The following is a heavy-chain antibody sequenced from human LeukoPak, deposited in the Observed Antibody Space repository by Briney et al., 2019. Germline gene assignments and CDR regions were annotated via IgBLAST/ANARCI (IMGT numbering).Heavy chain of an antibody. D-gene: IGHD1-26*01. CDR3: ARTNPWEPFGRRFDY. V-gene: IGHV4-61*01. Sequence: SETLSLTCTVSGGSISSSNYYWSWIRQPPGKGLEWIGYIYYSGSTNYNPSLKSRVTISVDTSKNQFSLKLSSVTAADTAVYYCARTNPWEPFGRRFDYWGQGTLVTVSS. CDR2: IYYSGST. CDR1: GGSISSSNYY. J-gene: IGHJ4*02.